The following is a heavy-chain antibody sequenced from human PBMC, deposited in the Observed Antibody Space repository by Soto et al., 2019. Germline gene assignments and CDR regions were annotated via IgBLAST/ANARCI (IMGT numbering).Heavy chain of an antibody. V-gene: IGHV5-51*01. D-gene: IGHD3-10*01. Sequence: GESLKISCKGSGYSFTKYWIGWVRQMPGKGLEWMAIIYPDESDTNYSPSFQGHVTISADKSISTAYLQWSSLKASDTAMYYCARRLYGSSYYYSYVMDFWGQGTSVTVSS. CDR2: IYPDESDT. J-gene: IGHJ6*02. CDR1: GYSFTKYW. CDR3: ARRLYGSSYYYSYVMDF.